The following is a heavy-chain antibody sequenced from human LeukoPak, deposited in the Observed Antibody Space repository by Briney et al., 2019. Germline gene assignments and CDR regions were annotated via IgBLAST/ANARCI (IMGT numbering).Heavy chain of an antibody. V-gene: IGHV3-66*01. D-gene: IGHD3-22*01. CDR1: GYRVSSDY. CDR2: IYSGGST. J-gene: IGHJ4*02. Sequence: PGGSLRLSCAASGYRVSSDYMSWVRQAPGKGLEWVSIIYSGGSTFYADSVKGRFTISRDNSKNTLYLQMNSLRAEDTAVYYCARFHYYDSSGYYPGFDYWGQGTLVTVSS. CDR3: ARFHYYDSSGYYPGFDY.